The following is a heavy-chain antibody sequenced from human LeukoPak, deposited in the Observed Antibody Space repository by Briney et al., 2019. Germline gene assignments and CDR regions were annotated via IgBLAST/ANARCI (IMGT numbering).Heavy chain of an antibody. CDR3: SKDIGPYGGNSEGYFDL. J-gene: IGHJ2*01. Sequence: GGSLRLSCAASGFTFYDYATHWVRQAPGKGLEWVSLISGDGGSTYYADSVKGRFTISRDNSKNSLYLQMNSLRTEDTALYYCSKDIGPYGGNSEGYFDLWGRGTLVTVSS. D-gene: IGHD4-23*01. CDR1: GFTFYDYA. V-gene: IGHV3-43*02. CDR2: ISGDGGST.